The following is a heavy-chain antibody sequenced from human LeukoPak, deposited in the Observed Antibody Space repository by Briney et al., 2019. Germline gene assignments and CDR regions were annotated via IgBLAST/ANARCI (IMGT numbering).Heavy chain of an antibody. CDR2: IYSGGST. CDR1: GFSVSSHY. D-gene: IGHD3-10*01. CDR3: ARDLLFSSSSGSYPHDAFDI. V-gene: IGHV3-53*01. Sequence: GGSLRLSCAASGFSVSSHYMNWVRQAPGKGLEWVSVIYSGGSTYYADSVKGRFTISRDDSKNTLYLQMNSLRADDTAVYYCARDLLFSSSSGSYPHDAFDIWGQGTRVTVSS. J-gene: IGHJ3*02.